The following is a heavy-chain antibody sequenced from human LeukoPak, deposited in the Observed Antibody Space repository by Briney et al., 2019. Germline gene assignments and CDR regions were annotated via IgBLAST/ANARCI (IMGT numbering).Heavy chain of an antibody. J-gene: IGHJ4*02. V-gene: IGHV4-39*07. Sequence: SETLSLTCTVSGGSIGSSSYYWGWIRQPPGKGLEWIGSIYYSGSTYYNPSLKSRVTISVDKSKNQFSLKLSSVTAADTAMYYCARVNYYASGSYQMYFFDYWGQGTLVTVSS. CDR1: GGSIGSSSYY. CDR2: IYYSGST. D-gene: IGHD3-10*01. CDR3: ARVNYYASGSYQMYFFDY.